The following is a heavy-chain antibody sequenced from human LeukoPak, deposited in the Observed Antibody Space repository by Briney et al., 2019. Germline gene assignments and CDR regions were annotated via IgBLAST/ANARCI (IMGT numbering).Heavy chain of an antibody. J-gene: IGHJ6*03. V-gene: IGHV4-38-2*02. CDR3: ARGTYGYYMDV. CDR2: IYRSGST. CDR1: NYSIGNSLY. D-gene: IGHD4-17*01. Sequence: SETLSLTCSGSNYSIGNSLYWGWLRQPPGKGLEWIGSIYRSGSTFYNPSLKSRVTKSLDTSKNQFSLKLSSVTAADTAVYFCARGTYGYYMDVWGKGTTVTVSS.